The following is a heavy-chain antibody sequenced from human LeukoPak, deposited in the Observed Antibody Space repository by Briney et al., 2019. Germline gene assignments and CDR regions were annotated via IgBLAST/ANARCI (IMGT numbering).Heavy chain of an antibody. V-gene: IGHV4-38-2*02. Sequence: KPSETLSLTCTVSGYFIKSGYYWGWVRQPPGKGLEWIGNIYHSGSTYFNPSLKSRVTISLDTSKNQFSLQLNSVTAADTAIYYCARSLTVTISPKRDWGQGTLVTVSS. J-gene: IGHJ4*02. D-gene: IGHD4-11*01. CDR1: GYFIKSGYY. CDR3: ARSLTVTISPKRD. CDR2: IYHSGST.